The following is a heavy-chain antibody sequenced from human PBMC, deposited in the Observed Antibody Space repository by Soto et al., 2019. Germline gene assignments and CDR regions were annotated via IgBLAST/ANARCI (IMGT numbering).Heavy chain of an antibody. Sequence: GGSLRLSCAASGFTVSSNYMSWVRQAPGKGLEWVSVIYSGGSTYYADSVKGRFTISRDNSKNTLYLQMNSLRAEDTAVYYCARIPYYYDSSGYYGAYDAFDIWGQGTMVTVSS. V-gene: IGHV3-53*01. CDR2: IYSGGST. D-gene: IGHD3-22*01. CDR1: GFTVSSNY. CDR3: ARIPYYYDSSGYYGAYDAFDI. J-gene: IGHJ3*02.